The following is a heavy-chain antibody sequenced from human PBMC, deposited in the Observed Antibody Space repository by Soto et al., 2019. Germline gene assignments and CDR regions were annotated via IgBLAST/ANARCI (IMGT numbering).Heavy chain of an antibody. CDR1: GGSISSYY. D-gene: IGHD6-13*01. CDR3: ARDVRRSSWYKNWFEP. CDR2: IYTSGST. V-gene: IGHV4-4*07. J-gene: IGHJ5*02. Sequence: SETLSLTCTVSGGSISSYYWSWIRQPAGKGLEWIGRIYTSGSTNYNPSLKSRVTMSVDTSKNQFSLKLSSVTAADTAVYYCARDVRRSSWYKNWFEPWGQGTLVTVS.